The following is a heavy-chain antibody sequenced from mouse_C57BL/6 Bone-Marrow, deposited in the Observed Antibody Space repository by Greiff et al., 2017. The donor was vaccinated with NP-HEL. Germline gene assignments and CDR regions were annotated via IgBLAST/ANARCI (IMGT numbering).Heavy chain of an antibody. CDR2: IHPNSGST. CDR3: ERRERPPWFAY. V-gene: IGHV1-64*01. J-gene: IGHJ3*01. Sequence: QVQLQQPGAELVKPGASVKLSCKASGYTFTSYWMHWVKQRPGQGLEWIGMIHPNSGSTNYNEKFKSKATLTVDKSSSPAYMQLSSLTSEDSAVYYCERRERPPWFAYWAQETLVTVSA. CDR1: GYTFTSYW.